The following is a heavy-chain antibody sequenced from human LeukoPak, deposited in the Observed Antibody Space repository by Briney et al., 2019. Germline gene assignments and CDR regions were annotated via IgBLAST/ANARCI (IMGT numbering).Heavy chain of an antibody. D-gene: IGHD6-6*01. CDR2: ISSSSSYI. CDR3: AKGGSASSSSWFDP. V-gene: IGHV3-21*04. Sequence: NPGGSLRLSCAASGFTFSSYSMNWVRQAPGKGLEWVSSISSSSSYIYYADSVKGRFTISRDNAKNSLYLQMNSLRAEDTAVYYCAKGGSASSSSWFDPWGQGTLVTVSS. J-gene: IGHJ5*02. CDR1: GFTFSSYS.